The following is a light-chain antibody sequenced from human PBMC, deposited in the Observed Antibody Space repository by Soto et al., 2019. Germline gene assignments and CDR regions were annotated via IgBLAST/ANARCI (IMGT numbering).Light chain of an antibody. J-gene: IGKJ1*01. Sequence: IVVTGSPGTPSMSPGERATLSCRASHSVSSSYLAWYQQKPGQAPRLLIYGASSRATGIPDRFSGSGSGTDFTLTISRLEPEDFAVYYCQQYGSSPETFGQGTKVDIK. CDR2: GAS. CDR1: HSVSSSY. CDR3: QQYGSSPET. V-gene: IGKV3-20*01.